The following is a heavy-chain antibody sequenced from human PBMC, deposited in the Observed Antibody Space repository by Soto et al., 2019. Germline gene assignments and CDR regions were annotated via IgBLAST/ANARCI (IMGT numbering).Heavy chain of an antibody. V-gene: IGHV3-23*01. CDR1: GCTFSSYA. J-gene: IGHJ4*02. CDR3: AKDGSWAAAGTGYFDY. D-gene: IGHD6-13*01. CDR2: ISGSGGST. Sequence: GGSLRLSCAASGCTFSSYAMSWVRQAPGKGLEWVSAISGSGGSTYYADSVKGRFTISRDNSKNTLYLQMNSLRAEDTAVYYCAKDGSWAAAGTGYFDYWGQGTLVTVSS.